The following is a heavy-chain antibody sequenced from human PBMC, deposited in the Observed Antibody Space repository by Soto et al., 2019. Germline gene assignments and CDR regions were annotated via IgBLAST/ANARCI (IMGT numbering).Heavy chain of an antibody. CDR2: INPFDGSR. J-gene: IGHJ4*02. D-gene: IGHD2-21*02. CDR1: GYIFTSYY. Sequence: ASVKVSCKASGYIFTSYYIHWVRQAPGQGLEWMGWINPFDGSRMFAQSFQGRVTITRDTSASTAYMELSSLRSEDTAVYYCARSIVVVTALDYWGQGTLVTVSS. V-gene: IGHV1-46*01. CDR3: ARSIVVVTALDY.